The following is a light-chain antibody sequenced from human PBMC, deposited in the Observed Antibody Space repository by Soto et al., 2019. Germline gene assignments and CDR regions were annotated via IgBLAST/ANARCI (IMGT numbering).Light chain of an antibody. Sequence: QSVLTQPRSVSGSPGQSVTLSCTGTSSDVGGYNYVSWYQQHPGKAPKVMIYDVSKRPSGAPDRLSGSRSGNTASLTISGLQAEDEADYYCCAYAGRYTYVFGTGTKVTVL. CDR3: CAYAGRYTYV. V-gene: IGLV2-11*01. J-gene: IGLJ1*01. CDR1: SSDVGGYNY. CDR2: DVS.